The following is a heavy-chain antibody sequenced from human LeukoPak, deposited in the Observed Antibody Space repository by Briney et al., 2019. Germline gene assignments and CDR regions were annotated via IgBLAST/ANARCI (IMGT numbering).Heavy chain of an antibody. CDR1: GFTFSSYA. V-gene: IGHV3-23*01. J-gene: IGHJ4*02. CDR2: ISGSGGST. CDR3: AKDRYYYGSGSYH. D-gene: IGHD3-10*01. Sequence: GGALRLSCAASGFTFSSYAMSWVRQAPGKELERVSAISGSGGSTYYADSVKGRFTISRDNSKNTLYLQMKSLRAEDTAVYYCAKDRYYYGSGSYHWGQGTLVTVSS.